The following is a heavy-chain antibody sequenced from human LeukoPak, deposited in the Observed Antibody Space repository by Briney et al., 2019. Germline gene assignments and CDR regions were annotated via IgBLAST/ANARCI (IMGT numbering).Heavy chain of an antibody. J-gene: IGHJ4*02. CDR2: IYNTGST. V-gene: IGHV4-59*01. Sequence: PSETLSLTCTVSGGSIISYYWSWIRQPPGKGLEWIGYIYNTGSTNYNPSLKSRVTISLDTSKNQFSLRLSSVTPADTAVYYCARGYYNVTSGLYYFDYWGQGTLVTVSS. CDR3: ARGYYNVTSGLYYFDY. CDR1: GGSIISYY. D-gene: IGHD3-22*01.